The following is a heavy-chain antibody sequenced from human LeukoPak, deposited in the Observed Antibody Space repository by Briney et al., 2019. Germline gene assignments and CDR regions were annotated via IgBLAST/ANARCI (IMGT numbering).Heavy chain of an antibody. CDR1: GLTVSSNY. CDR2: TCVSGNT. J-gene: IGHJ5*02. CDR3: ATEVGS. Sequence: PGGSLRLSCEASGLTVSSNYISWVRQAPGKGLKWVSVTCVSGNTYYADSVKGRFTVSRDNTKNTLYLQMNSLRVEDSAVYYCATEVGSWGQGTLVAVSS. V-gene: IGHV3-66*01. D-gene: IGHD1-26*01.